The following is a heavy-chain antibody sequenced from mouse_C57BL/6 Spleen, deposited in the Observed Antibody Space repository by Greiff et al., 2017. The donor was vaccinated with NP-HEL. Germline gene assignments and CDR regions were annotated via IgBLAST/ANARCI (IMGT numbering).Heavy chain of an antibody. J-gene: IGHJ1*03. D-gene: IGHD1-1*01. V-gene: IGHV8-12*01. Sequence: QVTLKESGPGILQSSQTLSLTCSFSGFSLSTSGMGVSWIRQPSGKGLEWLAHIYWDDDKRYNPSLKSRLTISKDTSRNQVFLKITSVDTADTATYYCARLLRSYWYFDVWGTGTTVTVSS. CDR3: ARLLRSYWYFDV. CDR1: GFSLSTSGMG. CDR2: IYWDDDK.